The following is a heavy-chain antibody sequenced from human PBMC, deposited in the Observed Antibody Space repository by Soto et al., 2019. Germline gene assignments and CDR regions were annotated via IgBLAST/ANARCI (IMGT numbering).Heavy chain of an antibody. CDR2: MSYTTTA. V-gene: IGHV4-39*01. Sequence: QLQLRESGPGLVKPSETLSLTCTVSGGSTRSSSYYWGWVRQPPGKGLEWIGSMSYTTTAYYNPSLRRRVLISVDTAKNQCSLRLSSVTAADTAVYYCARYGRDGVTVFGVAAYTFVTWGQGALVTVSS. CDR3: ARYGRDGVTVFGVAAYTFVT. CDR1: GGSTRSSSYY. J-gene: IGHJ5*02. D-gene: IGHD3-3*01.